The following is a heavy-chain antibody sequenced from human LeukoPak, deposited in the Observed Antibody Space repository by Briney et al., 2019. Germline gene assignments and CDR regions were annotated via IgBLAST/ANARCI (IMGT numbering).Heavy chain of an antibody. D-gene: IGHD3-22*01. V-gene: IGHV1-2*02. CDR2: INANRGYT. Sequence: ASVKVSCKASGYTFTGYYIHWVRQAPGQGLEWMGWINANRGYTNYAQKFQGRVTMTRDTSISTAYMELSRLRSDDTAVYYCARRNYYDAFDIWGQGTMVTVST. CDR1: GYTFTGYY. CDR3: ARRNYYDAFDI. J-gene: IGHJ3*02.